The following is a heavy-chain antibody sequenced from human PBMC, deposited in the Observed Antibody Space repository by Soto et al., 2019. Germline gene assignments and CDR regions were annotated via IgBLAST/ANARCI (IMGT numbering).Heavy chain of an antibody. CDR3: ASPHCSRTSCYGLDAFDI. D-gene: IGHD2-2*01. CDR2: IIPILGIA. V-gene: IGHV1-69*02. J-gene: IGHJ3*02. Sequence: SVKVSCKASGGTFNSYTISWVRKAHGQRREWMGRIIPILGIANYAQKFQGRVTITAAKSTSTAYMELSNLRSEDSAVYYCASPHCSRTSCYGLDAFDIWCQGTMVTVSS. CDR1: GGTFNSYT.